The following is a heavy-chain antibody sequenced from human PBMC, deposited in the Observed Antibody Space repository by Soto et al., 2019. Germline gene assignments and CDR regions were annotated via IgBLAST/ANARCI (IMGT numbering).Heavy chain of an antibody. Sequence: QVPLQESGPGLVKPSQPLSLTCTVSGGSISSEGYYWSWFRQLPGKGLEWIGDIYYSGTTYHNPSLRSRLTISGDASKNQFSLKLSSVTAADTALYYCARGRGYSYGPYYFDYWGQGTLVTVSS. CDR2: IYYSGTT. V-gene: IGHV4-31*03. CDR3: ARGRGYSYGPYYFDY. J-gene: IGHJ4*02. D-gene: IGHD5-18*01. CDR1: GGSISSEGYY.